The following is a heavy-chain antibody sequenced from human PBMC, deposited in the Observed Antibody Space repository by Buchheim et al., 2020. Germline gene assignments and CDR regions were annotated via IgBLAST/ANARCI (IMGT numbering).Heavy chain of an antibody. CDR1: GMTFDNAW. CDR3: TTSLYYSDSTLYWN. CDR2: IKKKADGGTT. J-gene: IGHJ4*02. D-gene: IGHD3-22*01. Sequence: EVRLVESGGGFVKPGGSLRLSCATSGMTFDNAWMNWVRQAPGKGLEWVGRIKKKADGGTTDYAAPVKGRFTISRDDSKSVLYLQMNSLKTEDTALYYCTTSLYYSDSTLYWNWGQGTL. V-gene: IGHV3-15*01.